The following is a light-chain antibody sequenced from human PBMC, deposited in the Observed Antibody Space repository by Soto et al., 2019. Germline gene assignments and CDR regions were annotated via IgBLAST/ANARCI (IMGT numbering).Light chain of an antibody. J-gene: IGKJ1*01. V-gene: IGKV1-5*03. CDR3: QQYNNYPWT. CDR1: QTINNW. Sequence: DIPMTQSPSTLSASVGDRVTISCRASQTINNWLGWLQQKPGKAPKLLIYKVSTLESGVPSRFSGSGSGTEFTLTIDGLQTDDFATYYCQQYNNYPWTFGQGTRVEIK. CDR2: KVS.